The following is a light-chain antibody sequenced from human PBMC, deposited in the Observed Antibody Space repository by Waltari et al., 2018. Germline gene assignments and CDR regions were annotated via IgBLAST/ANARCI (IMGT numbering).Light chain of an antibody. V-gene: IGKV4-1*01. J-gene: IGKJ1*01. CDR2: WAS. Sequence: DIVMTQSPDSLAVSLGERATIKCKSSQSVLYSSTNKNFLVWYQQKPGQPPKLLISWASIRESGVPDRFSGSGSGTVFALTISSLQAEDVAVYYCQQCSGMPLTFGHGTKVEIK. CDR3: QQCSGMPLT. CDR1: QSVLYSSTNKNF.